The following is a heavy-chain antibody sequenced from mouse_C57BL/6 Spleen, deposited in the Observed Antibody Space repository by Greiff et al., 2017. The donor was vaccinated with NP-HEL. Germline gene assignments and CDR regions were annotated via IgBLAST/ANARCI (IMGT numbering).Heavy chain of an antibody. V-gene: IGHV5-17*01. D-gene: IGHD1-1*01. Sequence: EVKLVESGGGLVKPGGSLKLSCAASGFTFSDYGMHWVRQAPEKGLEWVAYISSGSSTIYYADTVKGRFTISRDNAKNTLFLQMTSLRSEDTAMYYCARDYGYAMDYWGQGTSVTVSS. CDR1: GFTFSDYG. CDR3: ARDYGYAMDY. CDR2: ISSGSSTI. J-gene: IGHJ4*01.